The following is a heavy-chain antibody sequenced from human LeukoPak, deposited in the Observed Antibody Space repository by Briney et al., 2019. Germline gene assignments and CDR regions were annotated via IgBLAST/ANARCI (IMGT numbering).Heavy chain of an antibody. CDR2: IYSSGGT. D-gene: IGHD6-19*01. CDR3: ARGAGTAAVGYFDH. Sequence: SETLSLTCTVSGGSLNHYYWNWMRQPPGRGLEWIGYIYSSGGTNYNPSLKSRVTISQDTSKNQFSLKLTSVTAADTAVYHCARGAGTAAVGYFDHWGQGTLVTVSS. V-gene: IGHV4-59*12. J-gene: IGHJ4*02. CDR1: GGSLNHYY.